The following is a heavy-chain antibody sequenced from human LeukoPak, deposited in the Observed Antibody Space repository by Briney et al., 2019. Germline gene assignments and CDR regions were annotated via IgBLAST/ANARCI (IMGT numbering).Heavy chain of an antibody. D-gene: IGHD3-10*01. Sequence: GGSLRLSCAASGVTISGYWMSWVRQAPGKGLEWVANIKQDASEIYYVGSVKGRFTISRDNAKNSVFLQMNSLRAEDTAVYYCATDGGSFDNWGQGILVTVSS. CDR3: ATDGGSFDN. J-gene: IGHJ4*02. V-gene: IGHV3-7*01. CDR1: GVTISGYW. CDR2: IKQDASEI.